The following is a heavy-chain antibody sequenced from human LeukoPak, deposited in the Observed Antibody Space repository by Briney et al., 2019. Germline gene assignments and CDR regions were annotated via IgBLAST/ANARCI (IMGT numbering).Heavy chain of an antibody. CDR2: ISVYSGNT. CDR3: AREAGTTTGLFDY. J-gene: IGHJ4*02. D-gene: IGHD1-26*01. Sequence: ASVKVSCKASGYTFTTYGISWVRQAPGQGLEWMVWISVYSGNTNYAQKLHGRVAMTTDTSTSTAYLELRSRRSDDTAVYYCAREAGTTTGLFDYWGQGTLVTVSS. CDR1: GYTFTTYG. V-gene: IGHV1-18*01.